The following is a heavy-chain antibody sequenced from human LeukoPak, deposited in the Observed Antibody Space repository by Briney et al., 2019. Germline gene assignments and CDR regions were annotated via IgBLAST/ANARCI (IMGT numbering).Heavy chain of an antibody. J-gene: IGHJ3*02. CDR3: ARTLTRFGEAYDAFDI. CDR2: ISAYNGNT. V-gene: IGHV1-18*01. CDR1: GYTFASYG. D-gene: IGHD3-10*01. Sequence: ASVKVSCKASGYTFASYGISWVRQAPGQGLEWMGWISAYNGNTNYAQKLQGRVTMTTDTSTSTAYMELRSLRSDDTAVYYCARTLTRFGEAYDAFDIWGQGTMVTVSS.